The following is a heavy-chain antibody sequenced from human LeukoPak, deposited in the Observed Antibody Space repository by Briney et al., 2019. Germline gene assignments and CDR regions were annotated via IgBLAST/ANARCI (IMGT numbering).Heavy chain of an antibody. J-gene: IGHJ4*02. CDR2: IKQDGSEK. Sequence: GGSLRLSCAASGFTFSSYSMNWVRQAPGKGLEWVANIKQDGSEKYYVDSVKGRFTISRDNAKNSLYLQMNSLRAEDTAVYYCARDSTNYYDSSGYWDWGQGTLVTVSS. CDR3: ARDSTNYYDSSGYWD. V-gene: IGHV3-7*04. CDR1: GFTFSSYS. D-gene: IGHD3-22*01.